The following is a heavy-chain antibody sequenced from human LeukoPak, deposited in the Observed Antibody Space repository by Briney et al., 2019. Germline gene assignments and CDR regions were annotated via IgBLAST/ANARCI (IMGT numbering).Heavy chain of an antibody. D-gene: IGHD2-15*01. J-gene: IGHJ6*02. V-gene: IGHV3-72*01. CDR2: IRNKANSYTT. CDR1: GFIFSDHY. Sequence: GGSLRLSCAASGFIFSDHYMDWVRQAPGKGLEWVGRIRNKANSYTTEYAASVNGRFTISRDDSKNSLYLQMNSLKTEDTAVYYCARDTPWPVYCSGGSCYLPDPGYYGMDVWGQGTTVTVSS. CDR3: ARDTPWPVYCSGGSCYLPDPGYYGMDV.